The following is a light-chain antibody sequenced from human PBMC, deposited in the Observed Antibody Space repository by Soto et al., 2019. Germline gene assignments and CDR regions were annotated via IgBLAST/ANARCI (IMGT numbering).Light chain of an antibody. CDR1: ESVGDY. J-gene: IGKJ5*01. V-gene: IGKV3-20*01. CDR2: GAT. Sequence: GALSFSPGERATLSCWASESVGDYLAWYQQKPGQAPRLLIYGATKRTSGTPDRFSGTGSETAFTLAISRLEPGDFAVYYCQQYVTSPAITFGQGTRLEIK. CDR3: QQYVTSPAIT.